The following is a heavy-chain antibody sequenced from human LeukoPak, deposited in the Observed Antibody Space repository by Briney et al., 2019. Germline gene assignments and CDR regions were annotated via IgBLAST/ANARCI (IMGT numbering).Heavy chain of an antibody. CDR3: AKNSGYSYGRNDY. D-gene: IGHD5-18*01. V-gene: IGHV3-23*01. Sequence: GGSLRLSCAASGFTFTSYGMSWVRQAPGKGLEWVSSVSGTGGTTYYADSVKGRFTISRDNSQNTLFLQMNSLRAEDTALYYCAKNSGYSYGRNDYWGQGTLVTVSS. CDR1: GFTFTSYG. J-gene: IGHJ4*02. CDR2: VSGTGGTT.